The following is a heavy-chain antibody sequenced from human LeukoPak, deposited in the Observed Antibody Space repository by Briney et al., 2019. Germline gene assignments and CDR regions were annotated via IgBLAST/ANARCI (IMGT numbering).Heavy chain of an antibody. V-gene: IGHV4-34*01. J-gene: IGHJ4*02. Sequence: SETLSLTCAVYGGSFSGYYWSWIRQPPGKGLEWIGEINHSGSTNYNPSLKSRVTISVDTSKNQFSLKLSSATAADTAVYYCARGPISAAPANGVGFDCWGQGTLVTVSS. CDR3: ARGPISAAPANGVGFDC. D-gene: IGHD6-6*01. CDR1: GGSFSGYY. CDR2: INHSGST.